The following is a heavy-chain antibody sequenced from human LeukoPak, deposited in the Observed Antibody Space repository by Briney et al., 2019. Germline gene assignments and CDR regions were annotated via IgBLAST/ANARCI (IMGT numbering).Heavy chain of an antibody. CDR2: ISAYNGNT. CDR1: GCTFTSYG. Sequence: ASVKVSCKASGCTFTSYGISWVRQAPGQGLEWMGWISAYNGNTNYAQKLQGRVTMTTDTSTSTAYMELRSLRSDDTAVYYCARAVLFRGWFDPWGQGTLVTVSS. CDR3: ARAVLFRGWFDP. D-gene: IGHD3-10*02. V-gene: IGHV1-18*01. J-gene: IGHJ5*02.